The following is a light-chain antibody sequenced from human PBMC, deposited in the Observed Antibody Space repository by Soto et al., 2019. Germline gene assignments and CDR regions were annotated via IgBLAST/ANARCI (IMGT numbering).Light chain of an antibody. CDR1: QSISTSY. CDR3: QQYGSSPPIT. CDR2: GTS. J-gene: IGKJ5*01. Sequence: EIVLTQSPGTLSLSPGERATLSCRASQSISTSYLAWYQQAPGQAPRVLIYGTSTRATGIPDRFSGSGSGTDFSLTISRLEPEDFAVYYCQQYGSSPPITFGQGTRLEIK. V-gene: IGKV3-20*01.